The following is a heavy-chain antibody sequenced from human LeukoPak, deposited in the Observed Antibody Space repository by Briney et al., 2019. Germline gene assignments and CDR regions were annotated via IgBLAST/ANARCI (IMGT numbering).Heavy chain of an antibody. CDR2: IYSGGST. Sequence: GGSLRLSCAASGFTFSDYSMSWIRQAPGKGLEWVSVIYSGGSTYYPDSVKGRFTISRDNSKNTLYLHMNSLRAEDTAVYYCESGLPEDYWGQGTLVTVSS. J-gene: IGHJ4*02. V-gene: IGHV3-66*01. CDR1: GFTFSDYS. CDR3: ESGLPEDY.